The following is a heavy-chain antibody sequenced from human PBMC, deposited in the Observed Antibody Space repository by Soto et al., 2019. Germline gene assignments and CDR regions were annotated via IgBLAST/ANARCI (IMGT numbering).Heavy chain of an antibody. Sequence: QVQLVQSGAEVKKPGASVKVSCKASGYTFTSYGISWVRQAPGQGLEWMGWISAYNGNTNYAQKLQGRVTMTTDTSTSTAYMELRSLRSDDTAVYYCARVGADCSSTSCKWLGWFDPWGQGTLVNVSS. V-gene: IGHV1-18*01. CDR2: ISAYNGNT. CDR3: ARVGADCSSTSCKWLGWFDP. CDR1: GYTFTSYG. D-gene: IGHD2-2*01. J-gene: IGHJ5*02.